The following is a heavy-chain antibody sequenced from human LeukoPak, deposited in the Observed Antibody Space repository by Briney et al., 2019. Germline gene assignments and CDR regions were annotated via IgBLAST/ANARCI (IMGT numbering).Heavy chain of an antibody. Sequence: PGGSLRLSCAASGFTFSTYWMHWVRQAPGKGLEWVSGINWNGGSTGYADSVKGRFTISRDNAKNSLYLQMNSLRAEDTALYYCARGGNRGYSYGVNWGQGTLVTVSS. CDR1: GFTFSTYW. J-gene: IGHJ4*02. CDR3: ARGGNRGYSYGVN. CDR2: INWNGGST. V-gene: IGHV3-20*04. D-gene: IGHD5-18*01.